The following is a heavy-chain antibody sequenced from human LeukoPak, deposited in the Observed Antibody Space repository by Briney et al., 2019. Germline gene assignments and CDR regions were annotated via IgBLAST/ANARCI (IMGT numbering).Heavy chain of an antibody. CDR1: GFTFSNYV. CDR2: IGTSGGDI. D-gene: IGHD7-27*01. Sequence: GGSLRLSCAASGFTFSNYVMIWVRQAPGKGLKWVSIIGTSGGDIHYADSVKGRFSISRDNSKNTLSLQMNSLRVDDTAVYYCARDPNWGSGYWGQGTLVTVSS. V-gene: IGHV3-23*01. CDR3: ARDPNWGSGY. J-gene: IGHJ4*02.